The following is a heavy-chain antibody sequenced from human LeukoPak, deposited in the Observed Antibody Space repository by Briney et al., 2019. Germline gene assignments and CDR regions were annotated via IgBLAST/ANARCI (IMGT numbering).Heavy chain of an antibody. CDR3: ARDGPFSSTSWNAFDI. CDR2: ISSSSSYI. V-gene: IGHV3-21*01. CDR1: GFTFSSYS. D-gene: IGHD2-2*01. Sequence: GGSLRLSCAASGFTFSSYSMNWVRQAPGKGLEWVSSISSSSSYIYYADSVKGRFTISRDNAKNSLYLQMNSLRAEDTAVYYCARDGPFSSTSWNAFDICGQGTMVTVSS. J-gene: IGHJ3*02.